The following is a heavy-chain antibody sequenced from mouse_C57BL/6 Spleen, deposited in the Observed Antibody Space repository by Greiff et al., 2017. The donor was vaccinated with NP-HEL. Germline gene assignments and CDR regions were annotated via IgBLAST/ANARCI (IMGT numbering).Heavy chain of an antibody. V-gene: IGHV5-16*01. CDR3: ARYHGSSYDWYFDV. J-gene: IGHJ1*03. D-gene: IGHD1-1*01. Sequence: EVKLVESEGGLVQPGSSMKLSCTASGFTFSDYYMAWVRQVPEKGLEWVANINYDGSSTYYLDSLKSRFTISRDNAKNILYLQMSSLKSEDTATYYCARYHGSSYDWYFDVWGTGTTVTVSS. CDR1: GFTFSDYY. CDR2: INYDGSST.